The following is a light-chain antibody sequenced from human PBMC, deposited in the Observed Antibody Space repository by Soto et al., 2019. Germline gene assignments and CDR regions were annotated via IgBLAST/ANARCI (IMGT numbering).Light chain of an antibody. Sequence: EIVLTQSPDTLSLSPVERATLSCRASQSVGSSFLAWYQQKPGQAPRLLIYRTSTRATGIPDRFTGSESGTDFTLHISRLEPEAFAVYYCQQYENSPLTFGGGTMVEIK. CDR2: RTS. J-gene: IGKJ4*01. V-gene: IGKV3-20*01. CDR1: QSVGSSF. CDR3: QQYENSPLT.